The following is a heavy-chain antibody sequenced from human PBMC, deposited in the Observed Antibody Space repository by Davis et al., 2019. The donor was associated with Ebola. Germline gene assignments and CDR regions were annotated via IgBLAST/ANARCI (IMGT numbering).Heavy chain of an antibody. Sequence: AASVKVSCKASGGTFSSYAISWVRQAPGQGLEWMGGIIPIFGTANYAQKFQGRVTITADKSTSTAYMELSSLRSEDTAVYYCARVGIFGVVNPQDDYWGQGTLVTVSS. J-gene: IGHJ4*02. CDR2: IIPIFGTA. CDR1: GGTFSSYA. CDR3: ARVGIFGVVNPQDDY. V-gene: IGHV1-69*06. D-gene: IGHD3-3*01.